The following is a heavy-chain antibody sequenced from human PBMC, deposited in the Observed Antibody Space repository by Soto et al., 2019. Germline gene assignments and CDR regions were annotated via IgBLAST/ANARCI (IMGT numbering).Heavy chain of an antibody. V-gene: IGHV1-69*12. CDR2: IIPIFGTA. CDR1: GGTLSSYA. D-gene: IGHD3-3*02. J-gene: IGHJ4*02. CDR3: ARARDPFLQWLPFDY. Sequence: QVQLVQSGAEVKKPGSSVKVSCKASGGTLSSYAISWVRQAPGQGLEWMGGIIPIFGTANYAQKFQGRVTITADESTSTAYMELSSLRSEDTAVYYCARARDPFLQWLPFDYWGQGTRVTVSS.